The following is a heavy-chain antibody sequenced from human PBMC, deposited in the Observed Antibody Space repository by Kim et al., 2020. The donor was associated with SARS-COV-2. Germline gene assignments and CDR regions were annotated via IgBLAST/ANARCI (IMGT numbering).Heavy chain of an antibody. Sequence: SETLSLTCTLSGGSISSSSYFWGWIRQPPGKGLEWIGSIYFSGSTYYNPSLKSRVTISVDTSSNKFSLKLSSVTAADTAVYYCARQRKTSDAPSDNWGQGTLVTVSS. CDR2: IYFSGST. V-gene: IGHV4-39*01. CDR1: GGSISSSSYF. J-gene: IGHJ4*02. CDR3: ARQRKTSDAPSDN.